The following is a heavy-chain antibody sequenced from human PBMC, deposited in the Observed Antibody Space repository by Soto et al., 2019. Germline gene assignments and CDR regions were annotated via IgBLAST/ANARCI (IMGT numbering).Heavy chain of an antibody. D-gene: IGHD1-26*01. CDR2: INHSGST. CDR1: GGSFSGYY. V-gene: IGHV4-34*01. CDR3: ARVDLLDAFDI. J-gene: IGHJ3*02. Sequence: SETLSLTCAVYGGSFSGYYWSWIRQPPGKGLEWIGEINHSGSTNYNPSLKSRVTISVDTSKNQFSLKLSSVTAADTAVYYCARVDLLDAFDIWGQGTMVTVSS.